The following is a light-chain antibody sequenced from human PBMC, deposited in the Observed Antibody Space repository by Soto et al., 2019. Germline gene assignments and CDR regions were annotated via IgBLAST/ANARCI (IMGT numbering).Light chain of an antibody. Sequence: QSALTQPRSVSGSPGQSVTITCTGTSSDIGDYNSVSWYQQYPGKAPKLIIYDVIQRSSGVPDRFFGSKSGSTASLTIYGLQAEDEADYHCCSYVGSHTFVLFGGGTKLTVL. J-gene: IGLJ2*01. CDR2: DVI. V-gene: IGLV2-11*01. CDR3: CSYVGSHTFVL. CDR1: SSDIGDYNS.